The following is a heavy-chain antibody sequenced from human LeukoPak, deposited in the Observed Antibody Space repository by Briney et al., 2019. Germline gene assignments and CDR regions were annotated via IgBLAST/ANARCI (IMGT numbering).Heavy chain of an antibody. V-gene: IGHV1-8*02. J-gene: IGHJ4*02. CDR2: MNSNSGNT. Sequence: ASVKVSCKVSGYTFTDYYMHWVQQAPGKGLEWMGWMNSNSGNTGYAQKFQGRVTMTRNTSISTAYMELSSLRSEDTAVYYCARSRRYSSSSDYWGQGTLVTVSS. D-gene: IGHD6-6*01. CDR1: GYTFTDYY. CDR3: ARSRRYSSSSDY.